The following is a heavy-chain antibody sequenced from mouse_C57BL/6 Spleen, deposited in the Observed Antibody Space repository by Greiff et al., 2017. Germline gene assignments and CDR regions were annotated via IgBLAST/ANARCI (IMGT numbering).Heavy chain of an antibody. CDR3: ARHYYSAMDY. CDR1: GYAFSSSW. V-gene: IGHV1-82*01. Sequence: QVQLQQSGPELVKPGASVKISCKASGYAFSSSWMNWVKQRPGKGLEWIGRIYPGDGDTNYNGKFKGKATLTANKSSSTAYMHLSSLTSEDSEVYFCARHYYSAMDYWGQGTSVTVSS. D-gene: IGHD2-12*01. CDR2: IYPGDGDT. J-gene: IGHJ4*01.